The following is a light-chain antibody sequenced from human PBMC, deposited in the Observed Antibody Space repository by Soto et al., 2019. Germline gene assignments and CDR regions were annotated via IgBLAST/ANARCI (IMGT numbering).Light chain of an antibody. CDR3: RQLNSYPIT. V-gene: IGKV1-9*01. CDR2: AAS. J-gene: IGKJ3*01. CDR1: QGINNY. Sequence: DIQLTQSPSFLSASVGARVTITCRASQGINNYLGWYQQKPGKAPKLLIYAASTLQSGVPSRFSGSGSGTEVTLTISSVQHEDFATSYCRQLNSYPITFGPGTKVDI.